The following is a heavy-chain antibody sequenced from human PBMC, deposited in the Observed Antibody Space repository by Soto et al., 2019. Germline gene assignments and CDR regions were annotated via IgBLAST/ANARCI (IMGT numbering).Heavy chain of an antibody. CDR1: GFIFSSYV. D-gene: IGHD6-13*01. V-gene: IGHV3-30-3*02. CDR3: TKTTSSWNRFNDRFDS. CDR2: ISHDGTNK. Sequence: PGGSLRLSCAASGFIFSSYVMYWVRQAPGKGLEWVAIISHDGTNKNFAESVKGRFTISRDNSNNTLYLHMDSLRAEDTAMYYCTKTTSSWNRFNDRFDSWGQGTLVTVSS. J-gene: IGHJ4*02.